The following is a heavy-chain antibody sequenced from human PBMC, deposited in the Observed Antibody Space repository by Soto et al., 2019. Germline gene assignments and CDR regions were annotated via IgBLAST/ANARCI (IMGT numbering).Heavy chain of an antibody. V-gene: IGHV3-23*01. Sequence: PGGSLRLSXAASGFTFSSYAMTWVRQAPGKGLEWVSVITYNGDNTYYADSVKGRFTISRDNSKDTVHLQMNSLRAEDTAVYYCARYIRGPTVFYFDFWGPGVLVTSP. CDR2: ITYNGDNT. CDR1: GFTFSSYA. CDR3: ARYIRGPTVFYFDF. D-gene: IGHD5-18*01. J-gene: IGHJ4*02.